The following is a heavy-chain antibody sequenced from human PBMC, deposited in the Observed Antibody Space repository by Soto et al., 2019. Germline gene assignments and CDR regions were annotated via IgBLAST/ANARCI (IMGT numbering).Heavy chain of an antibody. CDR1: GFTVSSHA. Sequence: EVQVLESGGGLVQPGGSLRLSCEGSGFTVSSHAMTWIRQAPVKGPEWVSTITADGGTYYADSVKGRFAMSRDTSESTLYLQMNSLGAEDTAAYYCAPHVSFSGGSCQYDAFAIRGQGTMVTVSS. CDR3: APHVSFSGGSCQYDAFAI. J-gene: IGHJ3*02. CDR2: ITADGGT. D-gene: IGHD2-15*01. V-gene: IGHV3-23*01.